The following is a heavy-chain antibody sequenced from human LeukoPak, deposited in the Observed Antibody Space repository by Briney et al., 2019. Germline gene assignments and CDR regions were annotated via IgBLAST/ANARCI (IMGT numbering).Heavy chain of an antibody. CDR1: GYTFTSYD. Sequence: ASVKVSCKASGYTFTSYDINWVRQATGQGLEWVGWMNPNSGNTGYAQKFQGRVTMTRNTSISTAYMELSSLRSEDTAVYYCARSALIRGVITNDYWGQGTLVTVSS. V-gene: IGHV1-8*01. CDR2: MNPNSGNT. J-gene: IGHJ4*02. CDR3: ARSALIRGVITNDY. D-gene: IGHD3-10*01.